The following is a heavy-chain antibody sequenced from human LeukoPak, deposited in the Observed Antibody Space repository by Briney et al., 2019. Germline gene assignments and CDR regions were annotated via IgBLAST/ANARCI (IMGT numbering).Heavy chain of an antibody. V-gene: IGHV3-23*01. J-gene: IGHJ4*02. Sequence: QLGGSLRLSCAASGFTFSSYAMSWVRQAPGKGLEWVSAISGSGGSTYYADSVKGRFTISRDNSKNTLYLQMNSLRAEDTAVYYRARMPRRSSIFGVVIISYFDYWGQGTLVTVSS. D-gene: IGHD3-3*02. CDR3: ARMPRRSSIFGVVIISYFDY. CDR1: GFTFSSYA. CDR2: ISGSGGST.